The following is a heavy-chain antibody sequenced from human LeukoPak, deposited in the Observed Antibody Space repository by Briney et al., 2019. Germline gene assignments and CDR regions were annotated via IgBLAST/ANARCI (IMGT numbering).Heavy chain of an antibody. V-gene: IGHV1-18*01. D-gene: IGHD6-13*01. CDR1: GYTFTSYG. CDR3: AGGWDSSSWYSFDY. CDR2: ISAYNGNT. Sequence: SVEVSCKASGYTFTSYGIGWVRQAPGQGLEWMGWISAYNGNTNYAQKLQGRVTMTTDTSTSTAYMELRSLRSDDTAVYYCAGGWDSSSWYSFDYWGQGTLVTVSS. J-gene: IGHJ4*02.